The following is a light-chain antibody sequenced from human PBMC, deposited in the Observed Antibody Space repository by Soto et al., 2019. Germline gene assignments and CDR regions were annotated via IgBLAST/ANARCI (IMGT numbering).Light chain of an antibody. J-gene: IGKJ2*01. CDR3: QQSYSTPT. V-gene: IGKV1-39*01. CDR1: QSVSIY. Sequence: VQITQSTSSLSESVGDRVTITCRTSQSVSIYVNWYQQKPGKAPILLIYASSSLQSGVPSRFSGSGSGTDFTLTISSLEPEDFATYYCQQSYSTPTFGQGTKVDIK. CDR2: ASS.